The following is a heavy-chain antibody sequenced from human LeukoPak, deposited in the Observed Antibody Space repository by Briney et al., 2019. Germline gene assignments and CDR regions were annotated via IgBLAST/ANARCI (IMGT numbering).Heavy chain of an antibody. D-gene: IGHD3-22*01. CDR2: MSGSGGST. CDR1: GFTFSSYA. V-gene: IGHV3-23*01. CDR3: ATGGVHYYDTSADY. Sequence: GGSLRLSCAASGFTFSSYAMSWVRQAPGKGLEWVSTMSGSGGSTYYADSVKGRFTISRDNSKNTLYLQMNSLRGEDTAVYYCATGGVHYYDTSADYWGQGTLVTVSS. J-gene: IGHJ4*02.